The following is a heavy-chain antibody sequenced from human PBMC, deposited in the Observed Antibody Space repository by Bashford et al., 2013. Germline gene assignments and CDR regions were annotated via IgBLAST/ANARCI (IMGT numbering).Heavy chain of an antibody. Sequence: WVRQAPGQGLEWMGWINPKNGARNFAQRFQGRVTMTWDAFIRTAYMELNSLTSDDTAMYYCASGSSVTFLAYWGQGTLVTVSS. D-gene: IGHD4-17*01. CDR3: ASGSSVTFLAY. CDR2: INPKNGAR. V-gene: IGHV1-2*02. J-gene: IGHJ4*02.